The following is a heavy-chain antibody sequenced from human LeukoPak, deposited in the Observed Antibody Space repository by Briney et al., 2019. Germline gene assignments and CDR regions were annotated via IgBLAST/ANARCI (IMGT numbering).Heavy chain of an antibody. J-gene: IGHJ4*02. V-gene: IGHV1-2*02. D-gene: IGHD3-10*01. Sequence: GASVKVSCKASGYTFTAYLLHWVRQAPGQGLEWMGWINPNRGETDYAQDFQGRVTMTRDTSINTAYMDLNRLRPDDTAVYYCVRSPPSGTYYNRPYYFDYWGQGTLVTVSS. CDR2: INPNRGET. CDR1: GYTFTAYL. CDR3: VRSPPSGTYYNRPYYFDY.